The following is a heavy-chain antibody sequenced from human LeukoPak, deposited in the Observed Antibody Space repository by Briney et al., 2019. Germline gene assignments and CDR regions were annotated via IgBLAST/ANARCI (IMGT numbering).Heavy chain of an antibody. V-gene: IGHV4-4*02. D-gene: IGHD3-9*01. CDR2: IYHSGST. CDR3: ARRYYDILTGYYSIDY. CDR1: GGSISSSNW. J-gene: IGHJ4*02. Sequence: PSGTLSLTCAVSGGSISSSNWWSWVRQPPGKGLDWIGEIYHSGSTNYNPSLKSRVTISVDKSKNQLSLKLSSVTAADTAVYYCARRYYDILTGYYSIDYWGQGTLVTVSS.